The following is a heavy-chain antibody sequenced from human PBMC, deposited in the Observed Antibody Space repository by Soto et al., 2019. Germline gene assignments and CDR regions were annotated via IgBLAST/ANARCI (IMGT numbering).Heavy chain of an antibody. Sequence: HPGGSLRLSCAASGFTFSSYAMSWVRQAPGKGLEWVSAISGSGGSTYYADSVKGRFTISRDNSKNTLYLQMNSLRAEDTAVYYCAKDLGRYMYYYDSSGYSDAFDIWGQGTMVTVSS. V-gene: IGHV3-23*01. D-gene: IGHD3-22*01. CDR3: AKDLGRYMYYYDSSGYSDAFDI. J-gene: IGHJ3*02. CDR1: GFTFSSYA. CDR2: ISGSGGST.